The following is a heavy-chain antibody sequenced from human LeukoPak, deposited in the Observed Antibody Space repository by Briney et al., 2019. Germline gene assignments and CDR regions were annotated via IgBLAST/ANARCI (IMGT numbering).Heavy chain of an antibody. J-gene: IGHJ6*03. CDR1: GGAISSYY. D-gene: IGHD6-13*01. Sequence: PSETLSLTCTVSGGAISSYYWSWIRQPPGKGLEWIGYIYYSGSTNYNPSLTSRVTISVDTYQNQFSLKLCSVTAAAAAVYYCARVESSSWGLNYYYYYMDVWGKGTTVTVSS. CDR2: IYYSGST. CDR3: ARVESSSWGLNYYYYYMDV. V-gene: IGHV4-59*01.